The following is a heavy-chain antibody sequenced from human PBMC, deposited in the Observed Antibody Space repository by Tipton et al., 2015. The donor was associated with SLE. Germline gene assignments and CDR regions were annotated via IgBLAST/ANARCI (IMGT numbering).Heavy chain of an antibody. Sequence: LRLSCTVSGGSISSSSYYWGWIRQPPGKGLEWIGSIYYSGSTYYNPSLKSRVTISVDTSKNQFSLKLSSVTAADTAVYYCARRVAYSGYDWYFDLWGRGTLVTVSS. CDR3: ARRVAYSGYDWYFDL. V-gene: IGHV4-39*07. CDR2: IYYSGST. J-gene: IGHJ2*01. D-gene: IGHD5-12*01. CDR1: GGSISSSSYY.